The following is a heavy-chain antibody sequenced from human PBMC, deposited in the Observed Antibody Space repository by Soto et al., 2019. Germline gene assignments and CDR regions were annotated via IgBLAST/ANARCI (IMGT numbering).Heavy chain of an antibody. CDR2: ISYDGSNK. Sequence: QVQLVESGGGVVQPGRSLRLSCAASGFTFSSYAMHWVRQAPGKGLEWVAVISYDGSNKYYADSVKGRFTISRDNSKNTLYLQMNSLRAEDTAVYYCARGGRWLENGRGYFDYWGQGTLVTVSS. V-gene: IGHV3-30-3*01. J-gene: IGHJ4*02. CDR3: ARGGRWLENGRGYFDY. D-gene: IGHD5-12*01. CDR1: GFTFSSYA.